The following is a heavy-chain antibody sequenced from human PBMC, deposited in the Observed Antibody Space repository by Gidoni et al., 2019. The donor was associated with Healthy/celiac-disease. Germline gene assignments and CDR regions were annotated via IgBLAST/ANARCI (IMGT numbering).Heavy chain of an antibody. J-gene: IGHJ4*02. CDR1: GGSISSSSYY. CDR2: IYYSGST. D-gene: IGHD5-18*01. Sequence: QLQLQESGPGLVKPSETLSLTCTDSGGSISSSSYYWGWIRQPPGKGLEWIGSIYYSGSTYYNPSLKSRVTISVDTSKNQFSLKLSSVTAADTAVYYCARRRDTAMGLGFDYWGQGTLVTVSS. V-gene: IGHV4-39*01. CDR3: ARRRDTAMGLGFDY.